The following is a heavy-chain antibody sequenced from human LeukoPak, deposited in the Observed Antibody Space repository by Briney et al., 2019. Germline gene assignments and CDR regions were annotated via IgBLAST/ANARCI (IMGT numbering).Heavy chain of an antibody. CDR2: IYYSGST. CDR3: ARSSSWHLIDH. J-gene: IGHJ4*02. Sequence: PSETLSLTCTVSGGSISNYYWSWIRQSPGKGLEWIGYIYYSGSTYYNPSLKSRVTISVDTSKNQFSLKLSSVTAADTAVYYCARSSSWHLIDHWGQGTLVTVSS. V-gene: IGHV4-59*08. CDR1: GGSISNYY. D-gene: IGHD6-13*01.